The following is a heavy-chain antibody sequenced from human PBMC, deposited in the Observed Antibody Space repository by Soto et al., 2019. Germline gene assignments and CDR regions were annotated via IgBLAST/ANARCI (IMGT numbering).Heavy chain of an antibody. CDR1: GFTFSSYS. V-gene: IGHV3-48*02. D-gene: IGHD1-26*01. J-gene: IGHJ6*02. CDR3: ARDRAGAQYGLDV. CDR2: IISSGRTI. Sequence: EVQLVESGGGLVQPGGSLRLSCAASGFTFSSYSRNWVRQAPGKGREWISYIISSGRTIYYADSVRGRFTISRDNTRNSRYLQMNSLRDEDTAVYYCARDRAGAQYGLDVWGQGTTVTVSS.